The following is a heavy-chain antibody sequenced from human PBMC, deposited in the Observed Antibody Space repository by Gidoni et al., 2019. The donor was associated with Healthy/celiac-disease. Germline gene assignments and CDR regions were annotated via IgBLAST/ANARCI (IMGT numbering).Heavy chain of an antibody. CDR1: GFTFSSYD. D-gene: IGHD2-8*01. J-gene: IGHJ5*02. Sequence: EVQLVESGGGLVQPGGSLRLSCAASGFTFSSYDMHWVRQATGKGLEWVSAIGTAGDTYYPGSVKGRFTISRENAKNSLYLQMNSLRAGDTAVYYCARGAYCTNGVCYVPTSPQKFDPWGQGTLVTVSS. CDR3: ARGAYCTNGVCYVPTSPQKFDP. V-gene: IGHV3-13*01. CDR2: IGTAGDT.